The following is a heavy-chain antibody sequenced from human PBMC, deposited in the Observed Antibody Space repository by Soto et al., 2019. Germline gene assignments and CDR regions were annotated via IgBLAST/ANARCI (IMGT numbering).Heavy chain of an antibody. Sequence: QLQLQESGPGLVKPSETLSLTCTVSGGSISSSSYYWGWIRQPPGKGLEWIGSIYYSGSTYYNPSLKSRVTISVDTSKNQFSLKLSSVTAADTAVYYCARRVPAATFDHWGQGTLVTVSS. V-gene: IGHV4-39*01. J-gene: IGHJ4*02. D-gene: IGHD2-2*01. CDR1: GGSISSSSYY. CDR2: IYYSGST. CDR3: ARRVPAATFDH.